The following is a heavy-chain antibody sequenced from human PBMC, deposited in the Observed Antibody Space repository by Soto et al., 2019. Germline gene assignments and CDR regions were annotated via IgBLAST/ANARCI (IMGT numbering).Heavy chain of an antibody. D-gene: IGHD4-17*01. Sequence: QVQLQESGPGLVKPSETLSLNCTVSGGSISNYYLSWIRQSPGKGLEWIGYIYYSGSTNYSPSLKSRVTMSVDTSNNQFSLRLTSVTAADTAVYYCARHHFGDPFDNWGLGTLVTVSS. CDR2: IYYSGST. CDR3: ARHHFGDPFDN. J-gene: IGHJ4*02. V-gene: IGHV4-59*08. CDR1: GGSISNYY.